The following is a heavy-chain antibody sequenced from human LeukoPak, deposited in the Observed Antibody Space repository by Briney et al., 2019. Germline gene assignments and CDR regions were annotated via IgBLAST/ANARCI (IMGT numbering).Heavy chain of an antibody. J-gene: IGHJ4*02. CDR1: GYTFTSYG. D-gene: IGHD4-17*01. V-gene: IGHV1-18*01. CDR3: AREKYPPVTRAFDY. Sequence: GASVQVSCKASGYTFTSYGISWVRQAPGQGLEWMGWISAYNGNTNYAQKLQGRVTMTTDTSTSTAYMELRSLRSDDTAVYYCAREKYPPVTRAFDYWGQGTLVTVSS. CDR2: ISAYNGNT.